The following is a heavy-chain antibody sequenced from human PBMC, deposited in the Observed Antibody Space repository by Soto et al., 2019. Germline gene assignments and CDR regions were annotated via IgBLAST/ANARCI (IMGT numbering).Heavy chain of an antibody. Sequence: QVQLQESGPGLVKPSETLSLTCTVSGGSISGYYWTWIRQPPGKGLEWIGYIHYTGSSNYTPSLSGRVAIPIDTSKNQCSLRLTSVTTADTAVDYCPSGRYSSIAWVQGTLVTVSS. V-gene: IGHV4-59*01. CDR3: PSGRYSSIA. CDR1: GGSISGYY. D-gene: IGHD6-13*01. J-gene: IGHJ5*02. CDR2: IHYTGSS.